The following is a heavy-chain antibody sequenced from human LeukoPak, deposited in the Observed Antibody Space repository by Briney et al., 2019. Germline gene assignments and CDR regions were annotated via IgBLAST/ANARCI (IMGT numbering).Heavy chain of an antibody. J-gene: IGHJ3*02. D-gene: IGHD2-2*01. CDR3: AKRPSSSTTGSASAFDI. CDR1: GFTFSSHA. Sequence: PGGSLRLSCAASGFTFSSHAMSWVRQAPGKGLEWVSAISDGGGTTFYADSVKGRFAISRDNSKNTLFLQMNSLRAEDTALYYCAKRPSSSTTGSASAFDIWGQGTMVTVSS. V-gene: IGHV3-23*01. CDR2: ISDGGGTT.